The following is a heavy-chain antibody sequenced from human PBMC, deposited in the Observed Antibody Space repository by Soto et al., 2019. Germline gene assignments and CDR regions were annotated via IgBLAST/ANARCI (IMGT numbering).Heavy chain of an antibody. J-gene: IGHJ6*02. CDR1: GDSFTSDW. CDR2: IYPGDSDT. D-gene: IGHD1-26*01. V-gene: IGHV5-51*01. CDR3: ARHGGVGATWYYYGMDV. Sequence: VESLKISCSGSGDSFTSDWISWVRQMPWKGLEWMGIIYPGDSDTRYSPSFQGQVTISADKSISTAYLQWSSLKASDTAMYYCARHGGVGATWYYYGMDVWGQGTTVTVSS.